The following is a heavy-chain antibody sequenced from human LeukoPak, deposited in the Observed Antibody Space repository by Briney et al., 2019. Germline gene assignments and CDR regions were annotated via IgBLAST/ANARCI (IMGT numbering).Heavy chain of an antibody. V-gene: IGHV1-2*02. D-gene: IGHD2-2*01. J-gene: IGHJ6*03. CDR2: IYPNSGGT. CDR3: ARSDQFPYYMDV. CDR1: GYTFTSYA. Sequence: GASVKVSCKASGYTFTSYAMNWVRQAPGQGLEWMGWIYPNSGGTNYAQKFQGRVTMTRDTSISTAYMELSRLRSDDTAVYYCARSDQFPYYMDVWGKGTTVTVSS.